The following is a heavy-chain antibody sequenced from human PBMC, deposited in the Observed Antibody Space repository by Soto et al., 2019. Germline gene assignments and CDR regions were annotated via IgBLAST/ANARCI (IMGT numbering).Heavy chain of an antibody. CDR1: GGSVSSGSYY. Sequence: QVQLQESGPGLVKPSETLSLTCTVSGGSVSSGSYYLSWIRQPPGRGLEWIGYIYYSGSTNYNPSLKSRVTISVDTSKNQFSLKVRAVTAADTAVYYCARGYSSNWSHLPYFQHWGQGTLVTVSS. CDR3: ARGYSSNWSHLPYFQH. J-gene: IGHJ1*01. D-gene: IGHD6-13*01. CDR2: IYYSGST. V-gene: IGHV4-61*01.